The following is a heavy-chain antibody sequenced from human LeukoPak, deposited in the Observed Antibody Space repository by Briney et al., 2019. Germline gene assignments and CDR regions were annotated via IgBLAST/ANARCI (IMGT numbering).Heavy chain of an antibody. CDR2: ISSSSSYT. J-gene: IGHJ4*02. CDR1: GFTFSDYY. D-gene: IGHD3-22*01. V-gene: IGHV3-11*03. Sequence: GGSLRLSCAASGFTFSDYYMSWIRQAPGKGLEWVSYISSSSSYTNYADSVKGRFTISRDSTKNSLYLQMNSLRAEDMVVYYCARTYYDSSGYSTYFDYWGQGTLVTVSS. CDR3: ARTYYDSSGYSTYFDY.